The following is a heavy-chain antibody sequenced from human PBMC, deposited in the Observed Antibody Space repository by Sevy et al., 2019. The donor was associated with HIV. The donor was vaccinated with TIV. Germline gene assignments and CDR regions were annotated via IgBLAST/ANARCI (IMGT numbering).Heavy chain of an antibody. CDR2: IKSKTEAATR. CDR3: TAGVGASDFDY. V-gene: IGHV3-15*01. D-gene: IGHD1-26*01. CDR1: GFTFTNAW. Sequence: GGSLRRSCAASGFTFTNAWMSWVRQAPGKGLEWVGRIKSKTEAATRDFAAPVKGRFAISRDDSKNTLYLQMDSLKTEDTGVYYCTAGVGASDFDYWGQGILVTVSS. J-gene: IGHJ4*02.